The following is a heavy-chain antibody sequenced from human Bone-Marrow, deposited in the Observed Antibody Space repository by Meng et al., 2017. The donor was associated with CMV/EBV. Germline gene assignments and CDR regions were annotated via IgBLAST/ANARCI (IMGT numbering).Heavy chain of an antibody. V-gene: IGHV3-21*01. D-gene: IGHD2-15*01. CDR2: ISSSSSYI. Sequence: GESLKISCAASGFTFSSYWMSWVRQAPGKGLEWVSSISSSSSYIYYADSVKGRFTISRDNAKNSLSLQMTSLRAEDTAVYYCARSDCSSSSCSSHAFDICGQGTMVTVSS. CDR1: GFTFSSYW. CDR3: ARSDCSSSSCSSHAFDI. J-gene: IGHJ3*02.